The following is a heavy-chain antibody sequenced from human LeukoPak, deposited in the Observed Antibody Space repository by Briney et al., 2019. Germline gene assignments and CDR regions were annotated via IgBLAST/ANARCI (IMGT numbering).Heavy chain of an antibody. J-gene: IGHJ4*02. CDR2: IIPILGIA. CDR3: ATQDGGSYRDYFDY. V-gene: IGHV1-69*04. D-gene: IGHD1-26*01. CDR1: GGTFSSYA. Sequence: SVKVSCKASGGTFSSYAISWVRQAPGQGLEWMGRIIPILGIANYAQKFQGRVTITADKSTSTAYMELSSLRSEDTAVYYCATQDGGSYRDYFDYWARKPWSPSPQ.